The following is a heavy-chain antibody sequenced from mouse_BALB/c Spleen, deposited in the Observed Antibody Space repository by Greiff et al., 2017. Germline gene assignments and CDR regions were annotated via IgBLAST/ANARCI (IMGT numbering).Heavy chain of an antibody. CDR3: ARRDSSMDY. CDR2: IYPGGGYT. V-gene: IGHV1-63*02. CDR1: GYTFTNYW. Sequence: VKLMESGAELVRPGTSVKISCKASGYTFTNYWLGWVKQRPGHGLEWIGDIYPGGGYTNYNEKFKGKATLTADTSSSTAYMQLSSLTSEDSAVYFCARRDSSMDYWGQGTSVTVSS. J-gene: IGHJ4*01.